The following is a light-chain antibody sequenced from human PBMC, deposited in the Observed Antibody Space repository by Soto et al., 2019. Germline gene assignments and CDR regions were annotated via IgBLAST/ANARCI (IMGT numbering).Light chain of an antibody. J-gene: IGLJ3*02. CDR2: DNN. Sequence: QSVLTQPPSVSAAPGQKVTISCSGSSSNIGNNYVSWYQQLPGTAPKLLIYDNNERPSGIPDRISGSKSGTSATLDITGLQTGDEADYYCGTWDNSLSAGVFGGGTKLTVL. V-gene: IGLV1-51*01. CDR3: GTWDNSLSAGV. CDR1: SSNIGNNY.